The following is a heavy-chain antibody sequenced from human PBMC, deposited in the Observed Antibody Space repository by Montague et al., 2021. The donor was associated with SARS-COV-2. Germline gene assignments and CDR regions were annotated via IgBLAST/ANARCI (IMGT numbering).Heavy chain of an antibody. CDR2: RCYRFEKKN. V-gene: IGHV6-1*01. CDR3: ARGLQKRFDP. J-gene: IGHJ5*02. Sequence: CAISGDSDGVEEVRRKWKEQTPERQLGQLGGRCYRFEKKNEYAISVKSRITVNTDTAKNQFSLLLNAVTTEDTAVYYCARGLQKRFDPWGPGTLVTVSS. CDR1: GDSDGVEEVR. D-gene: IGHD2-21*01.